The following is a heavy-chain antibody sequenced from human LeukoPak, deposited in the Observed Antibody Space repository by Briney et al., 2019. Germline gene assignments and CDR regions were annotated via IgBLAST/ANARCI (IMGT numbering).Heavy chain of an antibody. CDR3: ARDGLNYYYMDV. Sequence: SETLSLACTVSGGSIINSGYYWGWIRQPPGKGLEWIGSVYYSGNTYYNPSLKSRVTISVDTSKNQFSLKLSSVTAADTAVYYCARDGLNYYYMDVWGKGTTVTISS. CDR2: VYYSGNT. J-gene: IGHJ6*03. V-gene: IGHV4-39*02. CDR1: GGSIINSGYY.